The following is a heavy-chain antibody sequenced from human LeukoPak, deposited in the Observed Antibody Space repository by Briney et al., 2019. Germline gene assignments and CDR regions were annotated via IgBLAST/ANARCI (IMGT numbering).Heavy chain of an antibody. Sequence: PGGSLRLSCAASGFTCSNYAMIWVRQAPGKGLEWVSAIIGSGGSTYYADSVKGRFTISRDKSKNTLYLQMNSLRAEDTAVYYCAKDLSLYCGGDCYRNEFYFDYWGQGTLVTVSS. V-gene: IGHV3-23*01. CDR2: IIGSGGST. CDR1: GFTCSNYA. CDR3: AKDLSLYCGGDCYRNEFYFDY. D-gene: IGHD2-21*02. J-gene: IGHJ4*02.